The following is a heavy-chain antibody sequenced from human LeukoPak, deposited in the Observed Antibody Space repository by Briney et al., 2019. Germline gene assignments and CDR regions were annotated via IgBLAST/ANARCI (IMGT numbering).Heavy chain of an antibody. CDR3: AKGSRGSGSYGGFDY. V-gene: IGHV3-23*01. D-gene: IGHD3-10*01. CDR2: ISGSGGST. CDR1: GFTFSSYA. J-gene: IGHJ4*02. Sequence: GGSLRLSCAASGFTFSSYAMSWVRQAPGKGLEWVSGISGSGGSTYYADSVKGRFTISRDNSKNTLYLQMNSLRAEDTAVYYCAKGSRGSGSYGGFDYWGQGTLVTVSS.